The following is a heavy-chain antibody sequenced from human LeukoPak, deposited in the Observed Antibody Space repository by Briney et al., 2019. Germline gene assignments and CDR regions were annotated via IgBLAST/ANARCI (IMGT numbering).Heavy chain of an antibody. J-gene: IGHJ4*02. CDR3: AKDSAAPISITMVRGRWYFDY. CDR2: IRYDGSNK. CDR1: GFTFSSYG. D-gene: IGHD3-10*01. V-gene: IGHV3-30*02. Sequence: GGSLRLSCAASGFTFSSYGMHWVRQAPGKGLEWVAFIRYDGSNKYYADSVKGRFTISRDNSKNTLYLQIHSLRAEDTAVYYCAKDSAAPISITMVRGRWYFDYWGQGTLVTVSS.